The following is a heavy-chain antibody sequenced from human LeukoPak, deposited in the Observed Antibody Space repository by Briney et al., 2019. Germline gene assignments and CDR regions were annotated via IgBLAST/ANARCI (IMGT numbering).Heavy chain of an antibody. CDR3: VKDLTTVTTQGDY. J-gene: IGHJ4*02. Sequence: GGSLRLSRAAPGFMFSSYEMHWVRQAPGKGVGWVSYFRSRGGTIYYADSVKGRFTIYRDNSKNKLYLQMNSVRADDTALYYCVKDLTTVTTQGDYWGQGTLVTVSS. V-gene: IGHV3-48*03. D-gene: IGHD4-17*01. CDR1: GFMFSSYE. CDR2: FRSRGGTI.